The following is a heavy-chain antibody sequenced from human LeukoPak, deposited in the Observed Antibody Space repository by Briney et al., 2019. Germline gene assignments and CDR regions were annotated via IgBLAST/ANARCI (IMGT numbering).Heavy chain of an antibody. D-gene: IGHD7-27*01. Sequence: GGSLRLSCTASGFTLSNHYMTWIRQAPGKGLEYVSYLSNTGSDIFYADSVKGRFSISRDNAKNSLYLQMNSLRAEDTAVYYCARGYWGLDYWGQGTLVTVSS. V-gene: IGHV3-11*01. J-gene: IGHJ4*02. CDR2: LSNTGSDI. CDR1: GFTLSNHY. CDR3: ARGYWGLDY.